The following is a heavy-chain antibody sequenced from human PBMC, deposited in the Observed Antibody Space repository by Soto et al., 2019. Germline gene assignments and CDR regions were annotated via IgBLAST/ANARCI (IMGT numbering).Heavy chain of an antibody. CDR3: AKLARLLGSGGSYIFY. D-gene: IGHD2-15*01. V-gene: IGHV3-23*01. CDR1: GFTFSSYA. CDR2: ISGSGGST. Sequence: GGSLRLSCAASGFTFSSYAMSWVRQAPGKGLEWVSAISGSGGSTYYADSVKGRFTISRDNSKNTLYLQMNSLRAEDTAVYYCAKLARLLGSGGSYIFYWGQGTLVTVSS. J-gene: IGHJ4*02.